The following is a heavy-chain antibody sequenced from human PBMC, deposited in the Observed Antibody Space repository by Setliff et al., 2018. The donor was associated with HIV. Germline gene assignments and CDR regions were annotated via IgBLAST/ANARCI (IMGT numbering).Heavy chain of an antibody. Sequence: GGSLRLSCAASGFDFSDYSMNWVRQAPGKGLEWVSVIYSGGSTYYADSVKGRFTISRDNSKNTLYLQMNSLRAEDTAVYYCARNYDSSGYPFDNWGQGTLVTVSS. J-gene: IGHJ4*02. V-gene: IGHV3-66*02. D-gene: IGHD3-22*01. CDR2: IYSGGST. CDR3: ARNYDSSGYPFDN. CDR1: GFDFSDYS.